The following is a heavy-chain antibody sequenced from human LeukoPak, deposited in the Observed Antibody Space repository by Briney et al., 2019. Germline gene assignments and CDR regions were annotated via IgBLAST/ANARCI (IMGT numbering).Heavy chain of an antibody. D-gene: IGHD6-19*01. J-gene: IGHJ4*02. CDR1: GGSITSYY. V-gene: IGHV4-59*01. CDR3: ARGDGWYFY. CDR2: IYNSRSA. Sequence: SSETLSLTCSVSGGSITSYYWSWIRQPPGKGLEWIGYIYNSRSANYNPSLKSRLTISVDTSKNQFSLKLNSVTAADTAVYYCARGDGWYFYWGQGTLVTVSS.